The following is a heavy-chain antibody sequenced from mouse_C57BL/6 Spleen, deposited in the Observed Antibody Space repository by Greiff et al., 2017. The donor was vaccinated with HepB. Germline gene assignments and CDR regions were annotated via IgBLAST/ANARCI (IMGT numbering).Heavy chain of an antibody. CDR2: ISYDGSN. V-gene: IGHV3-6*01. D-gene: IGHD2-3*01. Sequence: EVKLQESGPGLVKPSQSLSLTCSVTGYSITSGYYWNWIRQFPGNKLEWMGYISYDGSNNYNPSLKNRISITRDTSKNQFFLKLNSVTTGDTATYYCARGDDGYYVDWYFDVWGTGTTVTVSS. CDR3: ARGDDGYYVDWYFDV. J-gene: IGHJ1*03. CDR1: GYSITSGYY.